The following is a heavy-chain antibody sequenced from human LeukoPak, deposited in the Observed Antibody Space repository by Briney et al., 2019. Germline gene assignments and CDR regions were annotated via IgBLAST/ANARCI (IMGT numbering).Heavy chain of an antibody. CDR1: GGSISSGGYC. Sequence: SETLSLTCTVSGGSISSGGYCWSWIRQHPGKGLEWIGYIYYSGSTYYNPSLKSRVTISVDTSKNQFSLKLSSVTAADTAVYYCARRRVGYCSSTSCYTGTFDYWGQGTLVTVSS. CDR2: IYYSGST. CDR3: ARRRVGYCSSTSCYTGTFDY. D-gene: IGHD2-2*02. V-gene: IGHV4-31*03. J-gene: IGHJ4*02.